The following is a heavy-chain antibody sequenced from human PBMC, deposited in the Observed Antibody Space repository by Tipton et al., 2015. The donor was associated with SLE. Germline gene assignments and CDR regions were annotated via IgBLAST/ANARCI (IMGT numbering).Heavy chain of an antibody. CDR3: AGGSGARWFDP. V-gene: IGHV4-38-2*01. J-gene: IGHJ5*02. D-gene: IGHD3-16*01. Sequence: GLAKPSETLSLTCAVSGYSISSGYYWGWIRQPPGKGLEWIGIIYHSGSTYYNPSLKSRVTISVDTSKNHFSLKLSSVTAADTAVYYCAGGSGARWFDPWGQGTLVTVSS. CDR2: IYHSGST. CDR1: GYSISSGYY.